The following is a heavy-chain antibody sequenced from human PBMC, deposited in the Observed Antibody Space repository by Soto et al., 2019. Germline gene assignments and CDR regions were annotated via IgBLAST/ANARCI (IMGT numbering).Heavy chain of an antibody. CDR3: ARSLATVAGTSFYDY. J-gene: IGHJ4*02. V-gene: IGHV5-51*01. Sequence: PGESLKISWKGSGYSFNSYWIGWVRQMPGKGLEWMGIIYPGDSHTRYSPSFQGQVTISADKSISAAYLQWSSLKASDTAMYYCARSLATVAGTSFYDYWGQGTRVTDAS. D-gene: IGHD6-19*01. CDR1: GYSFNSYW. CDR2: IYPGDSHT.